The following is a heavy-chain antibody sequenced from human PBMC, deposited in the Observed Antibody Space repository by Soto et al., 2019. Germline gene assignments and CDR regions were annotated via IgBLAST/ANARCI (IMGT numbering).Heavy chain of an antibody. V-gene: IGHV3-21*01. D-gene: IGHD6-6*01. CDR3: SREGSIPAGVMDV. J-gene: IGHJ6*02. CDR1: GFSLSRHS. Sequence: PGGSLILSCAASGFSLSRHSVNWVREAPGKGLEWVSYISSGSSYIYYADSVKGRFTVSRDNTKNSLYLQMNSLRAEDTGVYYCSREGSIPAGVMDVWGQGNMVTVYS. CDR2: ISSGSSYI.